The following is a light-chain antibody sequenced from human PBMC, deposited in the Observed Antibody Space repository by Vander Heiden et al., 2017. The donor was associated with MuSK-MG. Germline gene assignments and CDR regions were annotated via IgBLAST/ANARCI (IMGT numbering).Light chain of an antibody. CDR1: QSISTW. Sequence: DIQMTQSPSTLSASVGDRVTITCRASQSISTWLAWYQQKPGKAPELMISKASSLQSGVPSRFSGNGYGTEFTLTISSLQPDDFAAYYCQQYQSYSPLTFGGGTKVESK. CDR2: KAS. CDR3: QQYQSYSPLT. V-gene: IGKV1-5*03. J-gene: IGKJ4*01.